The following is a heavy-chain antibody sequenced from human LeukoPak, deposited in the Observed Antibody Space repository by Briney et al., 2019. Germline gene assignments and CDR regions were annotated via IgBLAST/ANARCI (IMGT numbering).Heavy chain of an antibody. CDR3: ASYPTSSAHSK. D-gene: IGHD6-6*01. J-gene: IGHJ4*02. CDR1: GLTFSTYA. CDR2: ISGGGAYT. V-gene: IGHV3-23*01. Sequence: PGGSLRLSCAASGLTFSTYAISWVRQAPGRGLEWVSAISGGGAYTYYADSVKGRFTISGDYSKNTLYLQMNGLRAEDTAVYYCASYPTSSAHSKWGQGTLVTVSA.